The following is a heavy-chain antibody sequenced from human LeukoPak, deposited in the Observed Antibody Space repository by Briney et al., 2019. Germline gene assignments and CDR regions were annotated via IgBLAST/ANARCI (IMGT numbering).Heavy chain of an antibody. D-gene: IGHD3-10*01. CDR1: GFTFSSYG. CDR2: ISYDGSNK. Sequence: RGSLRLSCAASGFTFSSYGMHWVRQAPGKGLEWVAVISYDGSNKYYADSVKGRFTISRDNSKNTLYLQMNSLRAEDTAVYYCAEEPLRRWRGSGYYGMDVWGKGTTVTVSS. CDR3: AEEPLRRWRGSGYYGMDV. J-gene: IGHJ6*04. V-gene: IGHV3-30*18.